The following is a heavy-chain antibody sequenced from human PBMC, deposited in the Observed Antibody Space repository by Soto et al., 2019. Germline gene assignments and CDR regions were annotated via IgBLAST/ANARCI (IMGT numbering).Heavy chain of an antibody. CDR3: ARLRLGSVDNGFDI. J-gene: IGHJ3*02. CDR2: IYPGDSDT. Sequence: GESLKISCQGSGYAFSSYWIAWVRQMPGKGLEWMGIIYPGDSDTRYSPSFQGQVTISVDKSITTAYLQWSSLKASDTAMYYCARLRLGSVDNGFDIWGQGTMVTVSS. CDR1: GYAFSSYW. V-gene: IGHV5-51*01. D-gene: IGHD2-15*01.